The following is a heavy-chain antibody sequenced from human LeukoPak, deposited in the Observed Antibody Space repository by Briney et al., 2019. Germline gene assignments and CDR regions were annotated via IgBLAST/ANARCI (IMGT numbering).Heavy chain of an antibody. J-gene: IGHJ5*02. Sequence: GASVNVSYKASGYTFTSFYIHWVRQAPGQGLEWMGMINPSGGSTTYAQKFQGRVTMTTDTSTSTVYMELSRLRSDDTAVYYCARGFVGAAAGNWFDPWGQGTLVTVSS. CDR2: INPSGGST. CDR3: ARGFVGAAAGNWFDP. D-gene: IGHD6-13*01. CDR1: GYTFTSFY. V-gene: IGHV1-46*01.